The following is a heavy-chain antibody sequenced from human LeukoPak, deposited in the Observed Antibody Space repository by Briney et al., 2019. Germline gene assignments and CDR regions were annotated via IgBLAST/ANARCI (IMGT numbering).Heavy chain of an antibody. D-gene: IGHD6-19*01. CDR3: ASESVAVAGYMVV. J-gene: IGHJ6*03. Sequence: PGGSLRLSCAASGFSVSGNNMNWVRQAPGKGLEWVSVIYSGGITYYADSVKGRFTISRDNYKNTLYLQMTSLRAEDTAVYYCASESVAVAGYMVVWGKGTTVTVSS. CDR2: IYSGGIT. V-gene: IGHV3-53*01. CDR1: GFSVSGNN.